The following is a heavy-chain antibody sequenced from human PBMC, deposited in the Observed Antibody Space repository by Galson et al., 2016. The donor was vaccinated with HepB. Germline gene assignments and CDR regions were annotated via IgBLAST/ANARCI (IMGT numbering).Heavy chain of an antibody. Sequence: SLRLSCAASGFTFSSYAMTWVRQAPGKGLEWVSVISASGGSTKYADFVEGRFTISRDNSKNTVYLQVNSLTAEDTAIYYCAKGTFGYYCDGWGQGTLITVSS. CDR1: GFTFSSYA. J-gene: IGHJ4*02. CDR2: ISASGGST. D-gene: IGHD3-22*01. CDR3: AKGTFGYYCDG. V-gene: IGHV3-23*01.